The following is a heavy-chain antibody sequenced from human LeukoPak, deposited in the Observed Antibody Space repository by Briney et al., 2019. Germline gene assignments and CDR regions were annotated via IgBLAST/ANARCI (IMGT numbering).Heavy chain of an antibody. J-gene: IGHJ3*02. Sequence: GGSLRLSCVASGFTFSDYYMSWIRQAPGKGLEWVSYIPSTSSYTSYADSVKGRFTISRDNAKNSLYLQMNSLRAEDTAVYYCARGYLLRYDAFDIWGQGTMVTVSS. V-gene: IGHV3-11*05. CDR1: GFTFSDYY. CDR2: IPSTSSYT. CDR3: ARGYLLRYDAFDI. D-gene: IGHD3-16*01.